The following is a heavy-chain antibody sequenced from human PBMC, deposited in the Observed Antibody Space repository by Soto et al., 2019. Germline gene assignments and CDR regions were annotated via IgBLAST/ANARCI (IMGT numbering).Heavy chain of an antibody. CDR2: IYYSGST. J-gene: IGHJ5*02. Sequence: PSETLSLTCTVSGGSISSSNYYWGWIRQHPGKGLEWIGYIYYSGSTYYNPSLKSRVTISIDTSKNQFSLNLSSVTAADTAVYYCARSVFPWGQGTLVTVSS. CDR1: GGSISSSNYY. V-gene: IGHV4-31*03. CDR3: ARSVFP.